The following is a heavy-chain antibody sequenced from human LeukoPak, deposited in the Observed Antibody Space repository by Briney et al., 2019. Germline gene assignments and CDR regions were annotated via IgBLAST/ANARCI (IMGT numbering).Heavy chain of an antibody. CDR1: VGSISSYH. J-gene: IGHJ3*02. Sequence: SETLSLTCTVSVGSISSYHWSWIRQPPGKGLECIGYIYYSGSTNYNPSLKSRVTISVDTSKNRFSLKLSSVTAADTAVYYCARARNYYDSSDYYYEGDAFDIWGQGTMVTVSS. CDR3: ARARNYYDSSDYYYEGDAFDI. D-gene: IGHD3-22*01. V-gene: IGHV4-59*01. CDR2: IYYSGST.